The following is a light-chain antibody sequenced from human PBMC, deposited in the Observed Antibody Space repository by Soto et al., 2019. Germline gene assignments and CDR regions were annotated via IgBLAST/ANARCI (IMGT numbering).Light chain of an antibody. V-gene: IGKV1-9*01. J-gene: IGKJ4*01. CDR2: AAS. CDR1: QGISSF. Sequence: IQLTQTPSSLSASVGDRVTITCRASQGISSFLAWYQQKPGKAPKLLIYAASSLQSGVPSRFSGSGFGTDFALHITSLQPEDFATYYCQQVESYPSPFGGGTKVE. CDR3: QQVESYPSP.